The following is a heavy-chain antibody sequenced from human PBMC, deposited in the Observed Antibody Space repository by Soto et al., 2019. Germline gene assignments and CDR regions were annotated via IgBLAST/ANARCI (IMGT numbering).Heavy chain of an antibody. V-gene: IGHV5-51*01. J-gene: IGHJ5*02. CDR3: ARQAAAVATVPLLYFDP. CDR1: GYSFPGYW. Sequence: PGESLKISCKASGYSFPGYWIGWVRQMPGKGLEWMGIIYSDNSNTRYNPSFQGQVTISADKSISTAYLQWSSLKASDTAIYYCARQAAAVATVPLLYFDPWGQGTLVTVSS. CDR2: IYSDNSNT. D-gene: IGHD1-1*01.